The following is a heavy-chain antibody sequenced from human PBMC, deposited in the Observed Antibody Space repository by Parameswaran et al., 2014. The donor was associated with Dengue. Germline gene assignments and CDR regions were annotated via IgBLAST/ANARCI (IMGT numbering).Heavy chain of an antibody. D-gene: IGHD4-17*01. CDR2: IYYSGST. V-gene: IGHV4-39*01. CDR3: ARHSDYGDYVLDY. J-gene: IGHJ4*02. Sequence: WIRQPPGKGLEWIGSIYYSGSTYYNPSLKSRVTISVDTSKKQFSLKLSSVTAADTAVYYCARHSDYGDYVLDYWGQGTLVTVSS.